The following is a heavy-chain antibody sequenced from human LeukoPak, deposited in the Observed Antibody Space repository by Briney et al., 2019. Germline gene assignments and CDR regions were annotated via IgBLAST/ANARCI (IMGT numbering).Heavy chain of an antibody. CDR3: ARDSSSWFTSWGNWFDP. V-gene: IGHV4-61*02. CDR2: IYTSGST. D-gene: IGHD6-13*01. J-gene: IGHJ5*02. Sequence: SETLSLTCIVSGGSISSGSYYWSWIRQPAGKGLEWIGRIYTSGSTNYNPSLKSRVTISVDTSKNQFSLKLSSVTAADTAVYYCARDSSSWFTSWGNWFDPWGQGTLVTVSS. CDR1: GGSISSGSYY.